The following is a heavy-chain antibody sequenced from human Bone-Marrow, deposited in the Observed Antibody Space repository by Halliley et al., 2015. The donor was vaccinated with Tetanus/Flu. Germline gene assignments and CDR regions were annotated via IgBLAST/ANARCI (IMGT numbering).Heavy chain of an antibody. CDR3: ARDDTVGTLDF. Sequence: EWIGYVYHPGRTDYNPSLKSRVTISLDTSKRQFSLKLNSVTAGDTAVYYCARDDTVGTLDFWGQGTLVTVSS. CDR2: VYHPGRT. J-gene: IGHJ4*02. V-gene: IGHV4-59*01. D-gene: IGHD1-26*01.